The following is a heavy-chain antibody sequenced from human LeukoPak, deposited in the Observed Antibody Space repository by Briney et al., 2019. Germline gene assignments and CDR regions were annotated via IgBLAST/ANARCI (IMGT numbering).Heavy chain of an antibody. CDR2: VYYSGST. CDR3: ATVTQWLLGYFDN. V-gene: IGHV4-59*01. D-gene: IGHD2-15*01. Sequence: PSETLSLTCTVSGGFIRNYYWTWIRQPPGKGLEWIGYVYYSGSTNYNPSLKSRVTMSGDASKNQLSLKLSSVTAADTAVYYCATVTQWLLGYFDNWGQGALVTVSS. J-gene: IGHJ4*02. CDR1: GGFIRNYY.